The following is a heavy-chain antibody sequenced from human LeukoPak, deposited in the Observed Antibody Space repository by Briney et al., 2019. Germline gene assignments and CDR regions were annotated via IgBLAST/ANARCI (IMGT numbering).Heavy chain of an antibody. CDR2: IYSGGST. CDR1: EFSVGSNY. J-gene: IGHJ5*02. CDR3: AKRIRVNWFDP. V-gene: IGHV3-66*04. Sequence: GGSLRLSCAASEFSVGSNYMTWVRQAPGKGLEWVSLIYSGGSTYYADSVKGRFTISRDNSKNTLYLQMNSLRAEDTAVYYCAKRIRVNWFDPWGQGTLVTVSS.